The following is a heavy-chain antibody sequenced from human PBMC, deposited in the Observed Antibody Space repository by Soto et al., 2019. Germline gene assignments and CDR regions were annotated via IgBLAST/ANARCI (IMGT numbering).Heavy chain of an antibody. CDR3: ATVASTHFDS. CDR2: LFYGGST. J-gene: IGHJ4*02. V-gene: IGHV4-39*01. CDR1: GGSIRSPSYN. D-gene: IGHD4-17*01. Sequence: SEILSLTCTVSGGSIRSPSYNWGWVRQPPGKGPEWIGSLFYGGSTHYNPSLKSRLAISVDTARSQVSLNLTSVTAADTAVYYCATVASTHFDSWGQGTLVTVSS.